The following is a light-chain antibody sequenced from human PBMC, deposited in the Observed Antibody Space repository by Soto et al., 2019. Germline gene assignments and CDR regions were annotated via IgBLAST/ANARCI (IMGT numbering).Light chain of an antibody. Sequence: EVVLTQSPVTLSLSPGERATLSCRASQSVSSYLAWYQQKPGQAPRLVIYEASKRATGIPARFSGSGSGTDFTLTITNLEPEDVAVYFCQQWSRWPRETFGPGTTVDIK. CDR2: EAS. CDR1: QSVSSY. V-gene: IGKV3-11*01. CDR3: QQWSRWPRET. J-gene: IGKJ3*01.